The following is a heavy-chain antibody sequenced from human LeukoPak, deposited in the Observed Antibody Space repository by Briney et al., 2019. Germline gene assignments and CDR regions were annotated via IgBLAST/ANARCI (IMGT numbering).Heavy chain of an antibody. D-gene: IGHD6-19*01. CDR1: GFTFSSYW. CDR3: ARVRYISGWYFDY. Sequence: QTGGSLRLSCAASGFTFSSYWMHWVRQAPGKGLVWVSRINSDGSSTSYADSVKGRFTISRDNAKNTLYLQMNSLRAEHTAVYYCARVRYISGWYFDYWGQGTLVTVSS. CDR2: INSDGSST. V-gene: IGHV3-74*01. J-gene: IGHJ4*02.